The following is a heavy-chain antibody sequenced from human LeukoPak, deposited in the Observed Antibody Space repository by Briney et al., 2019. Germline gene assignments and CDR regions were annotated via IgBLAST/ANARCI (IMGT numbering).Heavy chain of an antibody. CDR2: INHSGST. V-gene: IGHV4-34*01. J-gene: IGHJ5*02. D-gene: IGHD2-8*01. CDR3: ARVGVAAKP. Sequence: PSETLSLTCAVYGGSFSGYYWSWIRQPPGKGLEWIGEINHSGSTNYNPSLKSRGTISVDTAKNQFSLRLSSVTAADTAVYYCARVGVAAKPWGQGTLVTVSS. CDR1: GGSFSGYY.